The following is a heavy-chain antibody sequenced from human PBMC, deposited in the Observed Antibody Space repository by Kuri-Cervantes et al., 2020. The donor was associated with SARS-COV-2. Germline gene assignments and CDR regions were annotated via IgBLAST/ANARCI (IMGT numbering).Heavy chain of an antibody. D-gene: IGHD2-15*01. CDR2: INPSGGST. V-gene: IGHV1-46*01. J-gene: IGHJ6*02. CDR3: ASTSCSGGSRYSGYYYGMDV. Sequence: ASVKVSCKASGYTFTSYYMHWVRQAPGQGLEWMGIINPSGGSTSYAQKFQGRVTITADKSTSTAYMELSSLRSEDTAVYYCASTSCSGGSRYSGYYYGMDVWGQGTTVTVSS. CDR1: GYTFTSYY.